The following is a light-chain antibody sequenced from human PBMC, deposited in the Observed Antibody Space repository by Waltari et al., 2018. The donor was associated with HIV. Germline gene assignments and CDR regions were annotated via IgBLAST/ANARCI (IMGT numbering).Light chain of an antibody. V-gene: IGLV2-14*03. CDR1: SSDVGGYNY. CDR2: DVN. Sequence: HSALTQPASVSGPPGQSITIPCTGTSSDVGGYNYVSWYRLHPGEVPKLMIFDVNNRPSGVSNRFSGSKSGNTASLTISGLQVEDEADYYCSSYTSSSIVIFGGGTKVTVL. J-gene: IGLJ2*01. CDR3: SSYTSSSIVI.